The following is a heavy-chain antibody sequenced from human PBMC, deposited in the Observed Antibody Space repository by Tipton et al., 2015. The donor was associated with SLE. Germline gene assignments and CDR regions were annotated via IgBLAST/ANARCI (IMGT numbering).Heavy chain of an antibody. CDR2: INHSGST. CDR1: GGSFSGYY. V-gene: IGHV4-34*01. Sequence: TLSLTCAVYGGSFSGYYWSWIRQPPGKGLEWIGEINHSGSTNYNPSLKSRVTISVDTSKNQFSLKLSSVTAADTAVYYCARDGSSSLYNWFDPWGQGTLVTVSS. D-gene: IGHD6-13*01. CDR3: ARDGSSSLYNWFDP. J-gene: IGHJ5*02.